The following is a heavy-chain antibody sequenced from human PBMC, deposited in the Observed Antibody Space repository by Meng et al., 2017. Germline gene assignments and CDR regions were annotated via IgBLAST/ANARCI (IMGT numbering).Heavy chain of an antibody. Sequence: QVQRVQSGDEVKKPGASVKVSCKPSGYKFPDYNIHWVRRAPGQGLEGMGRNNPKSGDTHYAQKFQARVTMTGDSSIGTAYMELSGLRSDDTAMYYCARDEDISAAGKLFGDYWGQGTLVTVSS. J-gene: IGHJ4*02. CDR3: ARDEDISAAGKLFGDY. CDR1: GYKFPDYN. CDR2: NNPKSGDT. V-gene: IGHV1-2*06. D-gene: IGHD6-25*01.